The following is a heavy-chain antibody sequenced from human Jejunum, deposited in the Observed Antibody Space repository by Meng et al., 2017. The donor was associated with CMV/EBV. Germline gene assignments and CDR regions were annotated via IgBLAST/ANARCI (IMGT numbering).Heavy chain of an antibody. J-gene: IGHJ4*02. D-gene: IGHD4-11*01. CDR3: IRTLASAIDYTWRTPDYTWRTPDY. Sequence: GGWIRQPPGQALEWLALLSWDGDDRYTTSLRSRLTITKDTSKNQVTLTMTNMDPMDTGTYYCIRTLASAIDYTWRTPDYTWRTPDYWGQGTLVTVSS. CDR2: LSWDGDD. V-gene: IGHV2-5*04.